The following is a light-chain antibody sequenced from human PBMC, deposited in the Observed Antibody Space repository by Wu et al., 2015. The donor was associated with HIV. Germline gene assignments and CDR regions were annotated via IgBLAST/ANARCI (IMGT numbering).Light chain of an antibody. Sequence: IQLTQSPASLSASVGDTVTITCRASQGISSSLAWYQQKPGEAPKLLIYATSTLQSGVPSRFSGRGSGTDFTLTIDSLQPEDFATYYCQQLNSHLWTFGQGTKVEIK. CDR2: ATS. J-gene: IGKJ1*01. CDR3: QQLNSHLWT. V-gene: IGKV1-9*01. CDR1: QGISSS.